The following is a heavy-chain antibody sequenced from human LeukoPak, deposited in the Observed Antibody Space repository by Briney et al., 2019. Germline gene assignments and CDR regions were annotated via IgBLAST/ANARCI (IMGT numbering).Heavy chain of an antibody. CDR3: ARAAGVMPIIRY. CDR2: ISSSSSYI. V-gene: IGHV3-21*01. D-gene: IGHD3-16*01. J-gene: IGHJ4*02. CDR1: GFTFSSYS. Sequence: PGGSLRLSCAASGFTFSSYSMNWVRQAPGKGLEWVSSISSSSSYIYYADSVKGRFTISRDNAKNSLYLQMNSLRAEDTAVYYCARAAGVMPIIRYWGQRTLDGVYS.